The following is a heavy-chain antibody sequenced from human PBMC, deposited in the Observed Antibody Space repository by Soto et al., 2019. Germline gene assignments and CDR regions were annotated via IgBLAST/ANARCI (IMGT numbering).Heavy chain of an antibody. CDR2: INPSGGTT. V-gene: IGHV1-46*01. D-gene: IGHD6-19*01. CDR1: GYTFTSYY. Sequence: QVQVVQSGAEVRKPGASVKVSCKASGYTFTSYYMHWVRQAPGQGLEWMGLINPSGGTTNYAQMFQVRVTMTRDASTSTVYMELSSLRSDDTAVYYYARGSQGSSGWYSADYWGQGTPVTVSS. J-gene: IGHJ4*02. CDR3: ARGSQGSSGWYSADY.